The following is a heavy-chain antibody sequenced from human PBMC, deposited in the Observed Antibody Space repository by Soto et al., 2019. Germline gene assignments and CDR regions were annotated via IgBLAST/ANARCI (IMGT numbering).Heavy chain of an antibody. CDR3: ARANLAAAGVVYL. Sequence: QEQLQESGPGLVKPSETLSLTCTVSGASVSSDSYYWSWIRQPPGKGLEWIGYIYYSTKTNSNPSLTSRVAMFVDTSKNQFSLILTSVTTADTAVYYCARANLAAAGVVYLWGQGTLVTVSS. CDR1: GASVSSDSYY. CDR2: IYYSTKT. D-gene: IGHD6-13*01. V-gene: IGHV4-61*01. J-gene: IGHJ4*02.